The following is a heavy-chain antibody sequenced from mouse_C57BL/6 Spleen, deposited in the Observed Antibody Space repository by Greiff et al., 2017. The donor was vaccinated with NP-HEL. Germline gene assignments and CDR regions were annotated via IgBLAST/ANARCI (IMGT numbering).Heavy chain of an antibody. CDR3: ARGRDSSGYPYYFDY. CDR2: IYPRSGNT. CDR1: GYTFTSYG. V-gene: IGHV1-81*01. J-gene: IGHJ2*01. Sequence: VQLQQSGAELARPGASVKLSCKASGYTFTSYGISWVKQRTGQGLEWIGEIYPRSGNTYYNEKFKGKATLTADKSSSTAYMELRSLTSEDSAVYFCARGRDSSGYPYYFDYWGQGTTLTVCS. D-gene: IGHD3-2*02.